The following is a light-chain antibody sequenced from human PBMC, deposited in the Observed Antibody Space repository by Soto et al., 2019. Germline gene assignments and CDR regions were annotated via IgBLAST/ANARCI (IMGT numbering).Light chain of an antibody. Sequence: DIQLTQSPSFLSESVGDRVTITCRASQGISTYLAWYQQKPGKAPKLLIYAASTLQSGVPLRFSGSGSGTDFTFTISSLQPEDFATYYCQQYDNVLFTSTFGQGTKVDIK. CDR3: QQYDNVLFTST. V-gene: IGKV1-9*01. CDR1: QGISTY. J-gene: IGKJ2*01. CDR2: AAS.